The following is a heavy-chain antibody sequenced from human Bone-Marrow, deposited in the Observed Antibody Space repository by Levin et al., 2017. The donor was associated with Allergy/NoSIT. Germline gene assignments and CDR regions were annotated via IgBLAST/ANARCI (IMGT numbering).Heavy chain of an antibody. CDR2: IYHSGST. CDR3: ARGSGDKMVRGVIGRGGLDP. Sequence: SETLSLTCAVSGGSISSGGYSWSWIRQPPGKGLEWIGYIYHSGSTYYNPSLKSRVTISVDRSKNQFSLKLSSVTAADTAVYYCARGSGDKMVRGVIGRGGLDPWGQGTLVTVSS. CDR1: GGSISSGGYS. V-gene: IGHV4-30-2*01. D-gene: IGHD3-10*01. J-gene: IGHJ5*02.